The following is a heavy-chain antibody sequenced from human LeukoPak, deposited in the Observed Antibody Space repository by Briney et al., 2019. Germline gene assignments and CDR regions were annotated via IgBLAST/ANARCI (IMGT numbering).Heavy chain of an antibody. CDR1: GFTFSNYE. Sequence: PGGSLRLSCAASGFTFSNYEMNWVRQAPGRGLEWVAKIEEDGSAKYYMDSVKGRFSIYRDNAKNSLYLQMYSLRAEDTAMYYCARAGQLNYWGQGTLVTVSS. V-gene: IGHV3-7*05. CDR2: IEEDGSAK. D-gene: IGHD6-13*01. CDR3: ARAGQLNY. J-gene: IGHJ4*02.